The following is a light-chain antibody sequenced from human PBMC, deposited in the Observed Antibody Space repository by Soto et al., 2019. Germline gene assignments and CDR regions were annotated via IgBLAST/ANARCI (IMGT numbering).Light chain of an antibody. CDR2: KAS. V-gene: IGKV1-5*03. Sequence: DIQMPQSHSTLSASVGARFTITCRASQSISSWLAWYQQKPGKAPKLLIYKASSLESGVPSRFSGSGSGTEFTLNISSLQPDDFATYYCQQYNSYWTFGQGTRWIS. CDR1: QSISSW. J-gene: IGKJ1*01. CDR3: QQYNSYWT.